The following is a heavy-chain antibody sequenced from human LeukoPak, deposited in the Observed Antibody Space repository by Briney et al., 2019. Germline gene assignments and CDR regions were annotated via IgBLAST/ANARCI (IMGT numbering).Heavy chain of an antibody. J-gene: IGHJ4*02. Sequence: SETLSLTCTVSGRSVSSGSYYWSWIRQPPGKGLEWIGYIYYSGSTNYNPSLKSRVTISVDTSKNQFSLKLSSVTAADTAVYYCAKQMTTVTTFDYWGQGTLVTVSS. V-gene: IGHV4-61*01. CDR3: AKQMTTVTTFDY. CDR1: GRSVSSGSYY. CDR2: IYYSGST. D-gene: IGHD4-17*01.